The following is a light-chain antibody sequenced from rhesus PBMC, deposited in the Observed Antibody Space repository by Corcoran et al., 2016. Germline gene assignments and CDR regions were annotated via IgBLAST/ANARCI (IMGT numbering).Light chain of an antibody. CDR3: HQYNNWPQT. J-gene: IGKJ1*01. Sequence: EIVLTQSPATLSLSPGERVTLSCRASQSVSTNLAWYQQKPGQAPRLLIDGASSRATGIPDRFSGSGSGTDFSLTSSSLEPEDFAVYYCHQYNNWPQTFGQGTKVEIK. V-gene: IGKV3-42*03. CDR2: GAS. CDR1: QSVSTN.